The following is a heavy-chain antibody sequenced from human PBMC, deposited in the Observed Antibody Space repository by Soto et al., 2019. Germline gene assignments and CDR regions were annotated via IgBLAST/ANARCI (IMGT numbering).Heavy chain of an antibody. CDR1: GFTFSIYA. CDR2: ISGSGGST. J-gene: IGHJ4*02. D-gene: IGHD6-19*01. CDR3: AQAVAGSIYYFDY. V-gene: IGHV3-23*01. Sequence: GGSLRLSCAASGFTFSIYAMSWVRQAPGKGLEWVSAISGSGGSTYYADSVKGRFTISRDNSKNTLYLQMNSLRAEDTAVYYCAQAVAGSIYYFDYWGQGTLVTVSS.